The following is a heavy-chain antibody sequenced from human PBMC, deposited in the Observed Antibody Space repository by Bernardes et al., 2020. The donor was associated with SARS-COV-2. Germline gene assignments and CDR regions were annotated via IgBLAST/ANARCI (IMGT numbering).Heavy chain of an antibody. Sequence: GGSLRLSCAASGFAFGIYAMSWFRLAPGKGPVWVAGIIRIGTEIFYADSVKGRFTISRDNSKNILYLQMSNLRADDTAIYYCAKDSEPDSAWHFDYWGQGTLVTVSS. J-gene: IGHJ4*02. D-gene: IGHD2-21*01. CDR1: GFAFGIYA. V-gene: IGHV3-23*01. CDR2: IIRIGTEI. CDR3: AKDSEPDSAWHFDY.